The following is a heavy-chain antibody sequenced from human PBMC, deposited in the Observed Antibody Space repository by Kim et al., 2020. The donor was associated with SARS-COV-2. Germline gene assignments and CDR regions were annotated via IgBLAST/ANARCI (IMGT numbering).Heavy chain of an antibody. D-gene: IGHD3-10*01. CDR2: IYYSGST. CDR1: GGSISSSSYY. CDR3: ARQGSGSYFNWFDP. Sequence: SETLSLTCTVSGGSISSSSYYWGWIRQPPGKGLEWIGSIYYSGSTYYNPSLKSRVTISVDTSKNQFSLKLSSVTAADTAVYYCARQGSGSYFNWFDPWGQGTLVTVSS. J-gene: IGHJ5*02. V-gene: IGHV4-39*01.